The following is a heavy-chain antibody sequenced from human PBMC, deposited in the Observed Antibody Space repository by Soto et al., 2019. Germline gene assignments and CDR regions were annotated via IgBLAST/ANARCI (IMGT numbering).Heavy chain of an antibody. CDR2: IRSKANSYAT. J-gene: IGHJ4*02. CDR1: GFTFSGSA. V-gene: IGHV3-73*02. Sequence: EVQLVESGGGLVQPGGSLKLSCAASGFTFSGSAMHWVRQASGKGLEWGGRIRSKANSYATAYAASVKGRFTISRDDSKNTAYLQMNSLKTEDTAVYSCTNYGGNSIASYWGQGTLVTVSS. CDR3: TNYGGNSIASY. D-gene: IGHD4-17*01.